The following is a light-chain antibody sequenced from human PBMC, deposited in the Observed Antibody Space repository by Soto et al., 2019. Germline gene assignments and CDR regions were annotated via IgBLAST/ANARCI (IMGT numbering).Light chain of an antibody. J-gene: IGKJ1*01. CDR3: QQYNANSQA. CDR1: VSVNRW. CDR2: QAS. V-gene: IGKV1-5*03. Sequence: DIRMTQSPSTLSASIGDRVTITCRASVSVNRWLAWYQQKPGKTPKLLIYQASTLESVVPSRFSGGGSGTEFTLTISSLQHDDFATYYCQQYNANSQAFGQGTKVEIK.